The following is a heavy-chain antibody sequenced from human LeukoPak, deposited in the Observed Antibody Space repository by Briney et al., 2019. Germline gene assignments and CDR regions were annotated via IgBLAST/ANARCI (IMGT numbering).Heavy chain of an antibody. V-gene: IGHV4-59*01. CDR3: AKETVVVPADDWFGP. J-gene: IGHJ5*02. D-gene: IGHD2-21*01. CDR1: GGSINGDY. CDR2: IPYSGRT. Sequence: SETLSLTCSVSGGSINGDYWSWIRQTPGKGLEWIGYIPYSGRTSYNPSLKSRVTISVDTSKNQFSLRLASVTAADTAVYYWAKETVVVPADDWFGPWGQGPLVTVSS.